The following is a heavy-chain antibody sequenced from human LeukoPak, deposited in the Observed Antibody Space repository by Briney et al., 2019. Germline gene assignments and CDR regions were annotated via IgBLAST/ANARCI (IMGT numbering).Heavy chain of an antibody. CDR2: IYYSGST. D-gene: IGHD2-2*01. V-gene: IGHV4-59*01. J-gene: IGHJ3*02. CDR3: ASVHQGDAFGI. CDR1: GGSISSYY. Sequence: SETLSLTCTVSGGSISSYYWSWIRQPPGKGLEWIGYIYYSGSTNYNPSLKSRVTISVDTSKNQFSLKLSSVTAADTAVYYCASVHQGDAFGIWGQGTMVTVSS.